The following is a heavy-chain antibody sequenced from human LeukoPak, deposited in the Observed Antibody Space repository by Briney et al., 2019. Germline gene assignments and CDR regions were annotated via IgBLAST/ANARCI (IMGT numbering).Heavy chain of an antibody. Sequence: ASVKVSCKASGYTFTSYGISWVRLAPGQGLEWMGWISAYNGNTNYAQKLQGRVTMTTDTSTSTAYMGLRSLRSDDTAVYYCARDPPTAMDFDYWGQGTLVTVSS. CDR1: GYTFTSYG. CDR2: ISAYNGNT. CDR3: ARDPPTAMDFDY. J-gene: IGHJ4*02. D-gene: IGHD5-18*01. V-gene: IGHV1-18*01.